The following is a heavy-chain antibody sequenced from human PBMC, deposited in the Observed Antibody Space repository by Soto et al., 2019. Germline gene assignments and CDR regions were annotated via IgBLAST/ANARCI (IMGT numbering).Heavy chain of an antibody. CDR1: GFTFSSYE. CDR2: ISSSGSTI. Sequence: PGGSLRLSCAASGFTFSSYEMNWVRQAPGKGLEWVSYISSSGSTIYYADSVKGRFTISRDNAKNSLYLQMNSLRAEDTAVYYRARGFYGDYYYGMDVWGQGTTVTVSS. CDR3: ARGFYGDYYYGMDV. D-gene: IGHD4-17*01. J-gene: IGHJ6*02. V-gene: IGHV3-48*03.